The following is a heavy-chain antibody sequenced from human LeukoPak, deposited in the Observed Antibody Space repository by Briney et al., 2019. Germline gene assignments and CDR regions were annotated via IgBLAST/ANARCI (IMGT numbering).Heavy chain of an antibody. V-gene: IGHV4-59*01. Sequence: SETLSLTCTVSDGSISSYYWSWIRQPPGKGLEWIGYIYYSGSTNYNPSLKSRVTISVDTSKNQFSLKLSSVTAADTAVYYCARGYCSGGSCLSDYWGQGTLVTVSS. J-gene: IGHJ4*02. CDR3: ARGYCSGGSCLSDY. CDR2: IYYSGST. D-gene: IGHD2-15*01. CDR1: DGSISSYY.